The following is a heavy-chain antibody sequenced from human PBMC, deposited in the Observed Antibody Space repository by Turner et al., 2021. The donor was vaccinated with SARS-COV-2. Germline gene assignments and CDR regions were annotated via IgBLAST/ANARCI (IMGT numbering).Heavy chain of an antibody. D-gene: IGHD4-4*01. CDR1: GFTFSSYG. CDR3: AKQLGLYSNPMYYFDY. CDR2: ISYDGNNK. V-gene: IGHV3-30*18. Sequence: QVQLVESGGGVVQPGRSLRLSCAACGFTFSSYGMHWVRQAPGKGLEWVAVISYDGNNKYYADSVKGRFTISRDNSKNTLYLQMNSLRAEDTAVYYCAKQLGLYSNPMYYFDYWGQGTLVTVSS. J-gene: IGHJ4*02.